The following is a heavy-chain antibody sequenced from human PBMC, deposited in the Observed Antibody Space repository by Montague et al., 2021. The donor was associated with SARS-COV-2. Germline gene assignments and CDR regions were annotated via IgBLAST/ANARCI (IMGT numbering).Heavy chain of an antibody. V-gene: IGHV4-39*01. CDR1: GGSISSSSYY. CDR3: ASTPIVVVVAADYYFDY. Sequence: SETLSLTCTVSGGSISSSSYYWGWIRQPPGKGLEWIGSIYYSGSTYYNPSLKSRVTISVDTPKNQFSLKLSSVTAADTAVYYCASTPIVVVVAADYYFDYWGQGTLVTVSS. D-gene: IGHD2-15*01. J-gene: IGHJ4*02. CDR2: IYYSGST.